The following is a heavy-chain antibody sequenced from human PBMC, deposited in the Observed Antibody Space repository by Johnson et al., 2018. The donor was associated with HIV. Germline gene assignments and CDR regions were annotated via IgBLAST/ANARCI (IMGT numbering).Heavy chain of an antibody. J-gene: IGHJ3*02. D-gene: IGHD1-26*01. V-gene: IGHV3-66*01. CDR3: AKGMWGHDAFDI. CDR2: IYSGGSI. Sequence: VQLVESGGGLVQPGGSLRLSCAASGFSFSDYYMSWVRQAPGKGLEWVSVIYSGGSIYYADSVKGRFTISRDNAKNSLYLQMNSLRAEDTAVYYCAKGMWGHDAFDIWGQGTMVTVSS. CDR1: GFSFSDYY.